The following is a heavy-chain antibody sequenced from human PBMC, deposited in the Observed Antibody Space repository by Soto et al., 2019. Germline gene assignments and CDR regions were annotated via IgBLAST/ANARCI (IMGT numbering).Heavy chain of an antibody. Sequence: NPSETLSLTCTVSGGSISSYYWSWIRQPPGKGLEWIGYIYYSGSTNYNPSLKSRVTISVDTSKNQFSLKLSSVTAADTAVYYCARSSGYSYGRFDYWGQGTLVTVSS. CDR2: IYYSGST. CDR3: ARSSGYSYGRFDY. D-gene: IGHD5-18*01. V-gene: IGHV4-59*01. J-gene: IGHJ4*02. CDR1: GGSISSYY.